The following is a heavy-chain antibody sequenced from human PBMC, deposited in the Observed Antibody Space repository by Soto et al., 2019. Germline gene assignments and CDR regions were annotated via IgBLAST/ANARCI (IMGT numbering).Heavy chain of an antibody. J-gene: IGHJ6*02. CDR1: GYTFTTYG. CDR2: VSPYNGDT. D-gene: IGHD2-2*01. V-gene: IGHV1-18*04. Sequence: QVHLVQSGAEVKKPGASVKVSCKASGYTFTTYGINWVRQAPGQGLEWMGWVSPYNGDTTYAQKVQGRGTMTTDTSTRTAYPELRSLRSDDTAVYYCAREVGHMDVWGQGTTVTVSS. CDR3: AREVGHMDV.